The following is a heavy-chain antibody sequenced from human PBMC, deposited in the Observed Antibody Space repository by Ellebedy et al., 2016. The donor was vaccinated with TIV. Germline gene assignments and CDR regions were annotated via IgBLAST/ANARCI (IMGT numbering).Heavy chain of an antibody. CDR3: ATGGNGVNFYGMDV. CDR2: IIAIFDKA. J-gene: IGHJ6*02. Sequence: SVKVSXXASGGTFISYAISWVRQAPGQGLEWMGGIIAIFDKANYAQKFQGRLTITADKSTSTAYMELSSLKSEDTAVYYCATGGNGVNFYGMDVWGQGTTVTVSS. V-gene: IGHV1-69*06. CDR1: GGTFISYA. D-gene: IGHD4-23*01.